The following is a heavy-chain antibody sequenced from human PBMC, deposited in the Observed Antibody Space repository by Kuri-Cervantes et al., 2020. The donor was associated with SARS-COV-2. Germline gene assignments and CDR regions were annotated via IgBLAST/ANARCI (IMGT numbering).Heavy chain of an antibody. D-gene: IGHD3-16*01. J-gene: IGHJ4*02. CDR1: GYTFSDYY. Sequence: ASVKVSCKASGYTFSDYYIHWVRQAPGQGLEWMGWINPKTGGAKYAQKFQGRVTMSRDTSISTAYMELSRLRSDDTAVYYCARDLGGVGFWAFEWGQGTLVTVSS. CDR2: INPKTGGA. CDR3: ARDLGGVGFWAFE. V-gene: IGHV1-2*02.